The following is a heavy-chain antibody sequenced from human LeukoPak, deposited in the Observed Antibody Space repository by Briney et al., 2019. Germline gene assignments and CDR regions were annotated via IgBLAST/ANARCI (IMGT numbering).Heavy chain of an antibody. J-gene: IGHJ5*02. D-gene: IGHD3-10*01. V-gene: IGHV4-34*01. CDR3: ARVLAGRGWFDP. CDR1: GGSFSGYY. Sequence: SETLSLTCAVYGGSFSGYYWSWIRQPPGKGLEWIGEINHSGSTNYNPSLKSRVTISVDTSKNQFSLKLSSVTAADTAVYYCARVLAGRGWFDPWGQGTLVTVSS. CDR2: INHSGST.